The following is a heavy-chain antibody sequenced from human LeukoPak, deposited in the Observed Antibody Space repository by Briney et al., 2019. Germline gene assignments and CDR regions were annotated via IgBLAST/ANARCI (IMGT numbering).Heavy chain of an antibody. V-gene: IGHV4-38-2*02. CDR1: GYSISSGYY. CDR3: ATRVATIQGGFDY. J-gene: IGHJ4*02. Sequence: SETLSLTCTVSGYSISSGYYWGWIRQPPGKGLEWIGSIYHSGSTYYNPSLKSRVTISVDTSKNQFSLKLSSVTAADTAVYYCATRVATIQGGFDYWGQGTLVTVSS. D-gene: IGHD5-12*01. CDR2: IYHSGST.